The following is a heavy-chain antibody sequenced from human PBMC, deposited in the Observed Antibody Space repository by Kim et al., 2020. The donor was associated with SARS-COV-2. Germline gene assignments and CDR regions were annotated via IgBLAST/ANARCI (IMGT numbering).Heavy chain of an antibody. Sequence: GGSLRLSCAASGFTFSNYWMSWVRQAPGKGLEWVANIKQDGSEKSYVDSVKGRFTISRDNAKNSLYLQMNSLRAEDTAVYYCARNSIRITMVRGVIITTTPVCNYWGQGTLVTVSS. J-gene: IGHJ4*02. V-gene: IGHV3-7*05. CDR1: GFTFSNYW. CDR2: IKQDGSEK. D-gene: IGHD3-10*01. CDR3: ARNSIRITMVRGVIITTTPVCNY.